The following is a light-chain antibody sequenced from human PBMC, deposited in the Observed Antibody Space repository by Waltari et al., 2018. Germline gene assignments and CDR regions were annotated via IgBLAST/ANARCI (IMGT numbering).Light chain of an antibody. J-gene: IGLJ2*01. CDR3: QVWDSSSDHPL. CDR2: YDS. Sequence: SYDVTQPRSVSVSPGQTARITCGGDNIGSKNVPWYQQKPAQAPVLVIYYDSDRPSGIPERFSGSNSGNTATLTISGVEAGDEADYYCQVWDSSSDHPLFGGGTRLTVL. CDR1: NIGSKN. V-gene: IGLV3-21*01.